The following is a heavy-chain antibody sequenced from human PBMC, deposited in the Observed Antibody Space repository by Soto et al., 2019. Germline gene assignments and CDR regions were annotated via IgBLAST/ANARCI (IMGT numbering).Heavy chain of an antibody. Sequence: ETLSLTCAVSGGSISSSNWWSWVRQPPGKGLEWIGEIYHSGSTNYNPSLKSRVTISVDKSKNQFSLKLSSVTAADTAVYYCARFLLRYCSGGSCYSVWYFDYWGQGTLVTVSS. D-gene: IGHD2-15*01. V-gene: IGHV4-4*02. CDR3: ARFLLRYCSGGSCYSVWYFDY. CDR2: IYHSGST. CDR1: GGSISSSNW. J-gene: IGHJ4*02.